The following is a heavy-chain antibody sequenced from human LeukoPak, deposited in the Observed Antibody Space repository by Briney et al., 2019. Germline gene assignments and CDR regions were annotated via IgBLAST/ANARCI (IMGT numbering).Heavy chain of an antibody. J-gene: IGHJ4*02. CDR3: ARRAGGAVAGYYFDY. D-gene: IGHD6-19*01. V-gene: IGHV4-59*08. CDR1: GGSIISYY. CDR2: IYYSGST. Sequence: SETLSLTCTVSGGSIISYYWSWIRQPPGKGLEWIGYIYYSGSTNYNPSLKSRVTISVDTSKNQFSLKLSSVTAADTAVYYCARRAGGAVAGYYFDYWGQGTLVTVSS.